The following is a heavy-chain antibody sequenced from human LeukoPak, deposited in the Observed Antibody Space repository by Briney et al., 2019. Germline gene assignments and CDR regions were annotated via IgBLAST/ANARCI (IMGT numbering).Heavy chain of an antibody. Sequence: AGGSLRLSCAASGFTFSSYAMSWVRQAPGKGLEWVSAISGSGGSTYYADSVKGRFTISRDNSKNTPYLQMNSLRAEDTAVYYCATSDMYSSSWYGSNWFDPWGQGTLVTVSS. D-gene: IGHD6-13*01. CDR1: GFTFSSYA. CDR2: ISGSGGST. J-gene: IGHJ5*02. CDR3: ATSDMYSSSWYGSNWFDP. V-gene: IGHV3-23*01.